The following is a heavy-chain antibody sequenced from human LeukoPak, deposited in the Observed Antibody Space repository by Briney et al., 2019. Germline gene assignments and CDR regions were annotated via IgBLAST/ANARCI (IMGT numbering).Heavy chain of an antibody. D-gene: IGHD3-10*01. CDR3: ARAGGSGSLYILSY. Sequence: SETLSLTCTVSGGSIRSGDYYWSWIRQPPGKGLEWIGYTYYSGSTYYNPSLKRRVIISVDTSKNQFSLKLNSMTAADTALYYCARAGGSGSLYILSYWGQGTLVTVSS. CDR1: GGSIRSGDYY. CDR2: TYYSGST. V-gene: IGHV4-30-4*01. J-gene: IGHJ4*02.